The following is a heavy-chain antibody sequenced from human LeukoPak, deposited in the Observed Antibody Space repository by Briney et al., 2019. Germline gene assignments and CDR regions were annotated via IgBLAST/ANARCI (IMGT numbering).Heavy chain of an antibody. Sequence: GASVKVSCKASGYTFTGYYMHWVRQAPGQGLEWMGWINPNSGGTNYAQKFQGRVTMTRDTSISTAYMELSRLRSDDTAVYYCAREQLAYYYYMDVWGKGTTVTVSS. V-gene: IGHV1-2*02. J-gene: IGHJ6*03. CDR1: GYTFTGYY. D-gene: IGHD5-18*01. CDR3: AREQLAYYYYMDV. CDR2: INPNSGGT.